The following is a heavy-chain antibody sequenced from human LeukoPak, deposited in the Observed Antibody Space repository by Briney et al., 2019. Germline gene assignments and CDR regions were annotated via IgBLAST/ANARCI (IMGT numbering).Heavy chain of an antibody. CDR2: ISGSGGST. CDR3: AKDLDGGYPGTGNWFDP. D-gene: IGHD4-17*01. Sequence: GGSLRLSCAASGFTFSSYAMSWVRQAPGKGLEWVSAISGSGGSTYYADSVKGRFTISRDNSKNTLYLQMNSLRAEDTAVYYCAKDLDGGYPGTGNWFDPWGQGTLVTVSS. CDR1: GFTFSSYA. J-gene: IGHJ5*02. V-gene: IGHV3-23*01.